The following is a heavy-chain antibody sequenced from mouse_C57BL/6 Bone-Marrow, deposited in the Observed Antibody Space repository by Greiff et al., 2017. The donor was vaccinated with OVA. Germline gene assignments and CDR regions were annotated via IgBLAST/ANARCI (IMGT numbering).Heavy chain of an antibody. CDR1: GYTFTSYW. CDR2: IDPSDSYT. CDR3: ARRGRDYFDD. V-gene: IGHV1-50*01. J-gene: IGHJ2*01. Sequence: VQLQQPGAELVKPGASVKLSCKASGYTFTSYWMQWVKQRPGQGLEWIGEIDPSDSYTNYNQKFKGKATLTVDTSSSTAYMQLSSLTSEDSAVYYCARRGRDYFDDWGEGTTLTVSS.